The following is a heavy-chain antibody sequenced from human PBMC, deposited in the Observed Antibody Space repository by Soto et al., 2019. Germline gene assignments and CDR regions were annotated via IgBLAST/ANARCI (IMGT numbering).Heavy chain of an antibody. Sequence: QVQLVESGGGVVQPGRSLRLSCAASGFTFSSYGMHWVRQAPGKGLEWVAVIWDDGSNKYYADSVKGRFTISGDNSKNTLYVQMISLRAEDTAVYYGGREGSYCSGGSCYPHFDYWGEGTLVTVSS. CDR3: GREGSYCSGGSCYPHFDY. CDR2: IWDDGSNK. V-gene: IGHV3-33*01. J-gene: IGHJ4*02. D-gene: IGHD2-15*01. CDR1: GFTFSSYG.